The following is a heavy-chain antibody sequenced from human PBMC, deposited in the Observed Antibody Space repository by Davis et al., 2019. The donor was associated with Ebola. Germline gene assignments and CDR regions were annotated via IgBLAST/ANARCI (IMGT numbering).Heavy chain of an antibody. CDR2: IQEDGREK. V-gene: IGHV3-7*01. CDR3: ARDLPDYYYYYGMDV. Sequence: PGGSLRLSCAASGFTSKSYWMNWVRQAPGRGLEWVANIQEDGREKNYVDSVKGRFTISRDNAKSSLFLQMNSLRVEDTAVYYCARDLPDYYYYYGMDVWGQGTTVTVSS. J-gene: IGHJ6*02. CDR1: GFTSKSYW. D-gene: IGHD1-14*01.